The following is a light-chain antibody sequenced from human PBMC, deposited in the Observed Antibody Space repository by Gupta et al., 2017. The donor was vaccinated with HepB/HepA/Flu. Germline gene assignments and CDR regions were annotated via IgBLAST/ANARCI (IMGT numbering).Light chain of an antibody. CDR1: QSVSSN. V-gene: IGKV3-15*01. Sequence: EIVMTKSPPTLSVSPGERATLSCRASQSVSSNLAWYQQKPGQAPRLLIYGASTRATGIPARFSGSGSGTEFTLNISSLQSEDFAVYYCQQYNNWPPMYTFGQGTKLEIK. CDR2: GAS. J-gene: IGKJ2*01. CDR3: QQYNNWPPMYT.